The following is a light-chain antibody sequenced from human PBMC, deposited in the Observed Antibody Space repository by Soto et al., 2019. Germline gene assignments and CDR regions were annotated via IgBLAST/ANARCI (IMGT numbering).Light chain of an antibody. CDR1: QSISSW. CDR3: QQYGSSST. V-gene: IGKV1-5*01. J-gene: IGKJ5*01. CDR2: DAS. Sequence: DIQMTQSPSTLSASVGDRVTITCRASQSISSWLAWYQQKPGKAPKLLIYDASSLESGVPSRFSGSGSGTEFTLTISSLEPEDFAVYYCQQYGSSSTFGQGTRLEIK.